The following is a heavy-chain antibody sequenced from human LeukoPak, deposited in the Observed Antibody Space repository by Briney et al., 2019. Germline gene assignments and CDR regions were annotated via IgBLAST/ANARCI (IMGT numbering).Heavy chain of an antibody. CDR3: ARGPREYSSGWHFDY. J-gene: IGHJ4*02. D-gene: IGHD6-19*01. Sequence: ASVKVSCKASGGTFSSYAISWVRQAPGQGLEWMGRIIPIFGTANYEQKFQGRVTITTDESTSTAYMELSSLRSEDTAVYYCARGPREYSSGWHFDYWGQGTLVTVSS. CDR2: IIPIFGTA. CDR1: GGTFSSYA. V-gene: IGHV1-69*05.